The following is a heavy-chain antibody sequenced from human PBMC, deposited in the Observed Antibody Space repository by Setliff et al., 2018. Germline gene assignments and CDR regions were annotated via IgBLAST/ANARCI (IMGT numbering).Heavy chain of an antibody. Sequence: LRLSCVASGFTISNYWMAWVRQAPGKGLEWVADIRQDGTNKYYVDSVKGRFTISRDNSKNTLYLQMDSLRVEDTAVYYCVRGEMFSTSPRADWGQGTQVTVSS. V-gene: IGHV3-7*01. J-gene: IGHJ4*02. CDR3: VRGEMFSTSPRAD. CDR2: IRQDGTNK. D-gene: IGHD2-2*01. CDR1: GFTISNYW.